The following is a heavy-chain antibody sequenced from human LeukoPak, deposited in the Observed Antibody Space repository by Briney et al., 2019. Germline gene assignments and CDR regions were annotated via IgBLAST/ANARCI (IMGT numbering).Heavy chain of an antibody. V-gene: IGHV3-23*01. CDR3: AKGMSRLGYCSSTCCYTAGY. CDR1: GFTFSSYA. CDR2: ISGSGGST. J-gene: IGHJ4*02. D-gene: IGHD2-2*02. Sequence: PGGSLRLSCAASGFTFSSYAMSWVRQAPGKGLEWVSAISGSGGSTYYADSVKGRFTISRDNSKNTLYLQMNSLRAEDTAVYYCAKGMSRLGYCSSTCCYTAGYWGQGTLVTVSS.